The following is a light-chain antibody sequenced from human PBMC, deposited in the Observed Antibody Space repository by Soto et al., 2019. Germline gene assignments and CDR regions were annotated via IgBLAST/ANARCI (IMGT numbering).Light chain of an antibody. Sequence: DIQMTQSPSTLSASVGDRVTITCRASQTISSWLAWYQQKPGKAPKLLIYQASRLESGVPSRFSGSGSGTEFTLTISSLQTDDFATYYCQQYYRYSYTFGQGTKLEIK. V-gene: IGKV1-5*03. J-gene: IGKJ2*01. CDR2: QAS. CDR3: QQYYRYSYT. CDR1: QTISSW.